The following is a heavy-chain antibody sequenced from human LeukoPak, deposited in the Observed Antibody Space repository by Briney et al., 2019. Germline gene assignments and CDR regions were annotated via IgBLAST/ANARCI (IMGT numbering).Heavy chain of an antibody. V-gene: IGHV4-59*01. Sequence: SETLSLTCTVSGGSISSYYWSWIRQPPGKGLEWIGYIYYSGSTNYNPSLKSRVTISVDTSKNQFSLKLSSVTAADTAVYYCARAYGSGSYLSFDYWGQGTLVTVSS. CDR2: IYYSGST. CDR1: GGSISSYY. CDR3: ARAYGSGSYLSFDY. D-gene: IGHD3-10*01. J-gene: IGHJ4*02.